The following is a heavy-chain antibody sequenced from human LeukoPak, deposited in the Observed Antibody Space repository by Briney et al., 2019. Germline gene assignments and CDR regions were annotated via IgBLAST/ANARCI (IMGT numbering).Heavy chain of an antibody. Sequence: PSETLSLTCTVSGGSISSSSYYWGWIRQPPGTGLEWIGSIYYSGSTYYNPSLKSRVTISVDTSKNQFSLKLSSVTAADTAVYYCARQSAAAGTGHYFDYWGQGTLVTVSS. CDR2: IYYSGST. CDR3: ARQSAAAGTGHYFDY. CDR1: GGSISSSSYY. J-gene: IGHJ4*02. V-gene: IGHV4-39*01. D-gene: IGHD6-13*01.